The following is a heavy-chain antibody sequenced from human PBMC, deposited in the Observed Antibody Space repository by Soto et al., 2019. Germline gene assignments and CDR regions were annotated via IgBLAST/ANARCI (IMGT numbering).Heavy chain of an antibody. D-gene: IGHD1-7*01. CDR2: ISYSADKT. CDR1: GFTFNTYV. V-gene: IGHV3-23*01. J-gene: IGHJ3*01. CDR3: ARRARTATTNWGAFDV. Sequence: EVQLLESGGGLVQPGGSLRLSCAASGFTFNTYVMNWVLQAPGKGLEWVSTISYSADKTHYADSVKGRFTISRDNSRDTLFLQMNSLSADDAAVYYCARRARTATTNWGAFDVWGQGTMVTVSS.